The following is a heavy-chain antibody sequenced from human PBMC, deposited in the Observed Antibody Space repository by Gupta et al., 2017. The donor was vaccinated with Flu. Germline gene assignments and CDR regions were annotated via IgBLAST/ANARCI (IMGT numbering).Heavy chain of an antibody. CDR2: IYRGGGK. V-gene: IGHV3-53*01. CDR3: ATSSGSNPPYEAFDV. CDR1: GFSVSSKY. Sequence: EVPLVESGGGLIQPGGSLTLSCVASGFSVSSKYMRWVRQAPGKGLEWVSVIYRGGGKYYADSVKGRFSISRETSYNTVYLHMNDLRGEDTALYYCATSSGSNPPYEAFDVWGQGTMVTVSP. D-gene: IGHD3-10*01. J-gene: IGHJ3*01.